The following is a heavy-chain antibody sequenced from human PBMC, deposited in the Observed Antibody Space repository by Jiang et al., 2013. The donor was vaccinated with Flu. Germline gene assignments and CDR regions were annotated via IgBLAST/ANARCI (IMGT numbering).Heavy chain of an antibody. D-gene: IGHD3-9*01. CDR2: ISSSGSTI. CDR3: ARGSLDWSFDY. V-gene: IGHV3-48*03. J-gene: IGHJ4*02. Sequence: GGGLVQPGGSLRLSCAVSGFTFSSYEMNWVRQAPGKGLEWISYISSSGSTIYYADSVKGRFTISRDNAKNSLYLQMNSLRAEDTAVYYCARGSLDWSFDYWGQGTLVTVSS. CDR1: GFTFSSYE.